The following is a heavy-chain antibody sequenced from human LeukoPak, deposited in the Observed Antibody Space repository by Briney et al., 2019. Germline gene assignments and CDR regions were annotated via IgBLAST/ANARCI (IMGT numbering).Heavy chain of an antibody. J-gene: IGHJ4*02. CDR1: GFTFSSYG. V-gene: IGHV3-30*18. Sequence: GRSLRLSCAASGFTFSSYGMHWVRQAPGKGLEWVAVISYDGSNKYYADSVKGRFTISRDNSKNTLYLQMNSLRAEDTAVYYCAKDRGRYCSGGSCYSLDHWGQGTLVTVSS. CDR2: ISYDGSNK. D-gene: IGHD2-15*01. CDR3: AKDRGRYCSGGSCYSLDH.